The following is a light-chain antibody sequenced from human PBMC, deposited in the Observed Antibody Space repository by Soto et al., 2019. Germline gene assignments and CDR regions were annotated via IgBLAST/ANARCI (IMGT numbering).Light chain of an antibody. V-gene: IGLV2-23*01. Sequence: QSVLTQPASVSGSPGQSITISCTGTSSDVGTYNLVSWYQQCPGKAPKLMIYEGTKRPSGVSNRFSGSKSGNTASLTISGLKAEDEADYYCCSYAGSSTHVVFGGGTKLTVL. CDR3: CSYAGSSTHVV. J-gene: IGLJ2*01. CDR1: SSDVGTYNL. CDR2: EGT.